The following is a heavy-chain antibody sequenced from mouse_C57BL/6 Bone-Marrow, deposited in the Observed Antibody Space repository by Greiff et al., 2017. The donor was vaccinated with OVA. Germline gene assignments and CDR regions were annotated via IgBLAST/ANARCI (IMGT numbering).Heavy chain of an antibody. Sequence: EVKLVESGGGLVKPGGSLKLSCAASGFTFSSYAMSWVRQTPEKRLEWVATISDGGSYTYYPDNVKGRFTISRDNAKNNLYLQMSHLKSEDTAMYYCARVMVTEYYAMDYWGQGTSVTVSS. J-gene: IGHJ4*01. CDR2: ISDGGSYT. V-gene: IGHV5-4*03. CDR1: GFTFSSYA. CDR3: ARVMVTEYYAMDY. D-gene: IGHD2-1*01.